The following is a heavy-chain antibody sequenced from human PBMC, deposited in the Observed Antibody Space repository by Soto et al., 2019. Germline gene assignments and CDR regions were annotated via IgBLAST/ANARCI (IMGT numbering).Heavy chain of an antibody. D-gene: IGHD3-10*01. Sequence: PGGSLRLSCAASGFTFSSYGMHWVRQAPGKGLEWVAVIWYDGSNKYYADSVKGRFTISRDNSKNTLYLQMNSLRAEDTAVYYCAREERDYYGSEGYYYGMDVWGQGTTVTVSS. CDR2: IWYDGSNK. CDR3: AREERDYYGSEGYYYGMDV. V-gene: IGHV3-33*01. J-gene: IGHJ6*02. CDR1: GFTFSSYG.